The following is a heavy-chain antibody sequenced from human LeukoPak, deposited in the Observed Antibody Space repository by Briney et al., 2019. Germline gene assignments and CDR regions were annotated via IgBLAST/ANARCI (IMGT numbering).Heavy chain of an antibody. J-gene: IGHJ4*02. CDR3: ARVRRQWLVIDY. Sequence: PSETLSLTCTVSGGSISSSSYYWGWIRQPPGKGLEWIGSIYYSGSTYYNPSLKSRVTISVDTSKNQFSLKLSSVTAADTAVYYCARVRRQWLVIDYWGQGTLVTVSS. V-gene: IGHV4-39*07. D-gene: IGHD6-19*01. CDR1: GGSISSSSYY. CDR2: IYYSGST.